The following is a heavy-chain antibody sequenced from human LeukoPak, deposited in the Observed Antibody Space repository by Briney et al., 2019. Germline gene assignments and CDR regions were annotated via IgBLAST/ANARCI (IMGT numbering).Heavy chain of an antibody. Sequence: GGSLRLSCAASGFTFNSYWMSWVRQAPGRGVEWVANIKQDGSEKKYVDSVKGRFSISRDNAKNSLYLQMNSLRAEDTAVYYCARRSPDWNLDYWGQGTLVTVSS. CDR2: IKQDGSEK. CDR3: ARRSPDWNLDY. D-gene: IGHD1-1*01. J-gene: IGHJ4*02. CDR1: GFTFNSYW. V-gene: IGHV3-7*01.